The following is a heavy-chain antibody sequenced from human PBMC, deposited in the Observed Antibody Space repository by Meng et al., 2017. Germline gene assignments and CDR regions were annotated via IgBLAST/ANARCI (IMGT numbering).Heavy chain of an antibody. Sequence: VPLAQVGDGGQRPGAAAEVSSQASGYTVTGYYMHCVRQARGQGREWMGRINHNSGGTDYAQKLLGRVTLTRDTSISTVYMELSSLKSDDTAVYFCARGFYDTTGHQPLDHWGQGTLVTVSS. V-gene: IGHV1-2*06. D-gene: IGHD3-22*01. CDR3: ARGFYDTTGHQPLDH. J-gene: IGHJ4*02. CDR2: INHNSGGT. CDR1: GYTVTGYY.